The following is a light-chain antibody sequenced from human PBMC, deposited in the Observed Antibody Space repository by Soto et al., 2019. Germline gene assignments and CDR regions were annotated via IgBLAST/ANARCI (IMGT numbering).Light chain of an antibody. J-gene: IGLJ2*01. V-gene: IGLV2-14*03. CDR1: SSDVGYYNY. CDR3: SSYTTRSTRV. Sequence: QPVLTQPASVSGSPGQSITISCTGTSSDVGYYNYVSWYQHHPGKAPKLVIFDVNNRPSGVSNRFSGSKSGNTASLTISGLQAEDEADYYCSSYTTRSTRVFGGGTKLTVL. CDR2: DVN.